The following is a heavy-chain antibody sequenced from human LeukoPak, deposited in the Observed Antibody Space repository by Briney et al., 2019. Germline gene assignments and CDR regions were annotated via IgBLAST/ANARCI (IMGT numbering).Heavy chain of an antibody. CDR1: GAFITNYY. CDR2: IYHSVTS. CDR3: ARDSLGDYGDYVFDS. J-gene: IGHJ4*02. Sequence: SQTLSLTCTVSGAFITNYYWSWIRQPPGQGLEWIGYIYHSVTSNYNPSLKSRVTISVDTSKNQVSLRLSPVTAADTAVYYCARDSLGDYGDYVFDSWGQGTQVTVSS. V-gene: IGHV4-59*01. D-gene: IGHD4-17*01.